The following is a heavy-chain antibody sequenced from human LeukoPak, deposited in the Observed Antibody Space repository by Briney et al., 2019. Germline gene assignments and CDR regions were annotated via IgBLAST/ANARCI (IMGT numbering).Heavy chain of an antibody. J-gene: IGHJ4*02. D-gene: IGHD4-17*01. Sequence: GGSLRLSCAASGFTFSNYGLTWVRQAPGKGLEWVSSISSSSSYIYYADSVKGRFTISRDNARNSLYLQMNSLRAEDTAVYYCAREPSNYGDHYFDYWGQGTLVTVSS. CDR3: AREPSNYGDHYFDY. CDR1: GFTFSNYG. CDR2: ISSSSSYI. V-gene: IGHV3-21*01.